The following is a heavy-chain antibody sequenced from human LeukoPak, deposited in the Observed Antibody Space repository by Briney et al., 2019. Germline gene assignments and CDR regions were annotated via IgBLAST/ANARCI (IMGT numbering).Heavy chain of an antibody. V-gene: IGHV3-7*01. D-gene: IGHD6-13*01. CDR3: ARDSAGNDY. J-gene: IGHJ4*02. CDR1: EFTFSTYW. Sequence: PGGSQRLSCAASEFTFSTYWMSWVRQAPGKGLEWVANIKQDGSEKYYVDSVKGRFTISRDNAKNSLYLQMNSLRAEDTAMYYCARDSAGNDYWGQGTLVTVSS. CDR2: IKQDGSEK.